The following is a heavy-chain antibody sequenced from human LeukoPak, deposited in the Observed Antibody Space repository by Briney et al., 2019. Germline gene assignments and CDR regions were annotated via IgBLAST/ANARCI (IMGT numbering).Heavy chain of an antibody. J-gene: IGHJ4*02. Sequence: TGGSLRLSCAASGFTSSSFYMEWVRQAPGKGLEWVSRIKGDGSHTTYADSVKGRFTISRDNPKNTLYLQMNYLRVEDTAVYYCSYDHFDYWSRGTPVTVSS. D-gene: IGHD2-21*01. CDR1: GFTSSSFY. V-gene: IGHV3-74*01. CDR3: SYDHFDY. CDR2: IKGDGSHT.